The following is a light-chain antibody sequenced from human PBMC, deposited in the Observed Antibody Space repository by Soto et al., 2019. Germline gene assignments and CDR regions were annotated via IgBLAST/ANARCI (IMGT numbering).Light chain of an antibody. CDR3: QQYNSYWT. Sequence: DIQMTQSPSTLSGSVGDRVTITCRASQTISSWLAWYQQKPGEAPKLLIYDASSLESGVPSRFSGSGSGTEFTLTISSLQPDDFATYYCQQYNSYWTFGQGTKVDI. V-gene: IGKV1-5*01. CDR1: QTISSW. J-gene: IGKJ1*01. CDR2: DAS.